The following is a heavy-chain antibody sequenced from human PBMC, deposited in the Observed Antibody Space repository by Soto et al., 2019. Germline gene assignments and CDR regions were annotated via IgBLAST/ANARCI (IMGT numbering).Heavy chain of an antibody. V-gene: IGHV4-30-2*01. CDR2: IYDTGSI. CDR3: VRVPDY. Sequence: QLQLQESGSGLVKPSQTLSLTGAVSAGSISSGGYSWSWIRRPPGKGLEGIGYIYDTGSIFYNPSLKSTVTIPVARSKNQFSLRLSYVTDAATAVYDCVRVPDYWGPGSLVTVSS. J-gene: IGHJ4*02. CDR1: AGSISSGGYS.